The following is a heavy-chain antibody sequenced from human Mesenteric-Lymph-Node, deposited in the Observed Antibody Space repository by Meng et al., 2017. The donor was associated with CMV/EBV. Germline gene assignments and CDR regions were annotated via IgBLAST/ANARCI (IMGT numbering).Heavy chain of an antibody. D-gene: IGHD2-15*01. CDR3: ASRPRGYCSGGSCYSTFDY. Sequence: ISSSNYYWGWIRQPPGKGLEWIGGIYYSGSTYYNPSLKSRVTISVDTSKNQFSLRLISVTAADTAVYYCASRPRGYCSGGSCYSTFDYWGQGTLVTVSS. CDR1: ISSSNYY. V-gene: IGHV4-39*01. CDR2: IYYSGST. J-gene: IGHJ4*02.